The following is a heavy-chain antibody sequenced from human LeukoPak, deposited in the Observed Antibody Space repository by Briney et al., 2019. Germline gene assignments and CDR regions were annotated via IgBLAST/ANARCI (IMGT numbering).Heavy chain of an antibody. V-gene: IGHV1-18*01. CDR1: GYTFTSYG. CDR2: ISAYNGNT. CDR3: ARLAARGGVFGS. D-gene: IGHD6-6*01. J-gene: IGHJ5*02. Sequence: ASVKVSCKAAGYTFTSYGISWVRQDPGQGLEWMGWISAYNGNTNYAQKLQGRVTMATDTSTSTAYMELRSLRSDDTAVYYCARLAARGGVFGSWGQGTLVTVSS.